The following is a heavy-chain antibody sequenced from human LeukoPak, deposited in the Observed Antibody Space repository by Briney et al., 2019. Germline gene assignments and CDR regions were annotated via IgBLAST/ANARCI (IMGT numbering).Heavy chain of an antibody. CDR2: IIPIFGTA. CDR3: VNWNDWGGYYFDY. V-gene: IGHV1-69*19. J-gene: IGHJ4*02. Sequence: SGKVSCKASGGTFSSYSIGWVRQLPEQGLEWIGGIIPIFGTANYAQKFQGRVKITADESTSTAYMEVSSLRCEETSVYYCVNWNDWGGYYFDYWGQGTLVTVSS. D-gene: IGHD1-1*01. CDR1: GGTFSSYS.